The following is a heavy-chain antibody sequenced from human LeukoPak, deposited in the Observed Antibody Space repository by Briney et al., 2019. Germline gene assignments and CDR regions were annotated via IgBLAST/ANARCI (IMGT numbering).Heavy chain of an antibody. J-gene: IGHJ4*02. CDR1: GGSFSGYF. V-gene: IGHV4-34*01. D-gene: IGHD3-22*01. Sequence: PSETLSLTCAVYGGSFSGYFWTYVRQPPGKGLEWIGEINHRGSTNYNPPLKSRVTTSVDTSKNEFSLRLSSVTAADTAVYYCARGSVYYGDSSVYFDYWGQGPLVTVSS. CDR2: INHRGST. CDR3: ARGSVYYGDSSVYFDY.